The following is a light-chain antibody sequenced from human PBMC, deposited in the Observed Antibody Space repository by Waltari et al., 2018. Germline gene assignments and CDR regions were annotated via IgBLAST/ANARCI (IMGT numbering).Light chain of an antibody. J-gene: IGKJ1*01. V-gene: IGKV3-20*01. CDR1: QSVSKY. CDR2: AAS. CDR3: QNHERLPAT. Sequence: EVVLTQSPGTLSLSPGERVTLSCRASQSVSKYLAWYQQRPGQAPRLLIDAASTRATGVPDRFSGSGFGTDFSLTISRLEPEDFAVYYCQNHERLPATFGQGTKVEIK.